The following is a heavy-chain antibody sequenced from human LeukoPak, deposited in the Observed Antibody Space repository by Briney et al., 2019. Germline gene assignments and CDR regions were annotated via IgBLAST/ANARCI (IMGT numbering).Heavy chain of an antibody. V-gene: IGHV3-53*01. CDR3: ARDAEGEEQMATTYFDL. D-gene: IGHD5-24*01. CDR2: LQSVGNT. CDR1: GFSVRSKY. Sequence: GESLRLSCAASGFSVRSKYMSWVRQPPGKGLEWVSVLQSVGNTFYADSVKGRFSISRDRSKNTVYLQMDSLRAEDTAVYYCARDAEGEEQMATTYFDLWGQGTLVIVSS. J-gene: IGHJ4*02.